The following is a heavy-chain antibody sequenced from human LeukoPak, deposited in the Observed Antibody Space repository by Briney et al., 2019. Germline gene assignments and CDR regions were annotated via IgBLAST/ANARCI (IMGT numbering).Heavy chain of an antibody. V-gene: IGHV4-39*01. D-gene: IGHD1-26*01. CDR2: IYYSGST. Sequence: ASETLSLTCTVSGDSISSGSYYWGWIRQPPGKGLEWIGSIYYSGSTYYNPSLKSRVTISVDTSKNQFSLKLSSVTAADTAVYYCARVGPTAYWGQGTLVTVSS. J-gene: IGHJ4*02. CDR3: ARVGPTAY. CDR1: GDSISSGSYY.